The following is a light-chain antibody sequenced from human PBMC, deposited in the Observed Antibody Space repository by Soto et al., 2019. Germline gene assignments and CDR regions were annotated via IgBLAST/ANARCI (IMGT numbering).Light chain of an antibody. V-gene: IGKV1-39*01. CDR3: QQSFSAPLT. CDR2: TAS. J-gene: IGKJ4*01. CDR1: QNIKKY. Sequence: DIQMTQSPSTLSGSVGDRVTITCRASQNIKKYLNWYQQQPGKAPKLLIYTASSLQVGFPSRFSGSGSGTDFTLIISSLQPADSATYYCQQSFSAPLTFGGGTKVEIK.